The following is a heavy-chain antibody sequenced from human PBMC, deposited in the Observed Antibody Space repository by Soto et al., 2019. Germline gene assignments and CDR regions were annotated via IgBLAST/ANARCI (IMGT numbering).Heavy chain of an antibody. CDR3: ARTLSYYYYYMDV. CDR2: ISSSSSTI. J-gene: IGHJ6*03. V-gene: IGHV3-48*01. CDR1: GFTFSSYS. Sequence: GGSLRLSCAASGFTFSSYSMNWVRQAPGKGLEWVSYISSSSSTIYYADSVKGRFTISRDNAKNSLYLQMNSLRAEDTAVYYCARTLSYYYYYMDVWGKGTTVTVSS.